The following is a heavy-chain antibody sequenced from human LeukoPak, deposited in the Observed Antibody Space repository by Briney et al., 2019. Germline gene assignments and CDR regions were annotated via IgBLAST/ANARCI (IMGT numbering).Heavy chain of an antibody. V-gene: IGHV1-2*02. Sequence: ASVKVSFKASGYTFTGYYMHWVRQAPGQGDELMGWINPNSGGTNYAQKFQGRVTMTRDTSISTAYMELSRLRSDDTAVYYCAKDLTDYHGSGIWGQGTLVTVSS. CDR1: GYTFTGYY. CDR3: AKDLTDYHGSGI. D-gene: IGHD3-10*01. CDR2: INPNSGGT. J-gene: IGHJ4*02.